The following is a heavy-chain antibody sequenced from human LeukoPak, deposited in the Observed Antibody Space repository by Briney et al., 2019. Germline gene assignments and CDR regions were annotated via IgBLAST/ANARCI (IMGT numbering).Heavy chain of an antibody. CDR2: IYYSGST. J-gene: IGHJ5*02. CDR3: ARGSVAPNGNNWFDP. V-gene: IGHV4-39*07. D-gene: IGHD1-1*01. CDR1: GGSISSSSYY. Sequence: PSETLSLTCTVSGGSISSSSYYWGWIRQPPGKGLEWIGSIYYSGSTYYNPSLKSRVTISVDTSKNQFSLKLSSVTAADTAVYYCARGSVAPNGNNWFDPWGQGTLVTVSS.